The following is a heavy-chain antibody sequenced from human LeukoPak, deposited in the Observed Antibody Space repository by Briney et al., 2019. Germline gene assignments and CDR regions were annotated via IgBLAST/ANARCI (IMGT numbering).Heavy chain of an antibody. CDR2: ISSSSSYI. D-gene: IGHD3-22*01. CDR1: GFTFSSYS. V-gene: IGHV3-21*01. J-gene: IGHJ4*02. Sequence: GGSLRLSCAASGFTFSSYSMNWVRQAPGKGLEWVSSISSSSSYIYYADSLNGRFTISRDNAKNSLDLQMNSLRAEDTAVYYCARDGGSYNSSGYYFDYWGQGTLVTVSS. CDR3: ARDGGSYNSSGYYFDY.